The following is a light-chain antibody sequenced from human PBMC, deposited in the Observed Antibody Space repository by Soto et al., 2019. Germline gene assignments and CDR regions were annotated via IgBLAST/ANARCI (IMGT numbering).Light chain of an antibody. CDR2: AAS. J-gene: IGKJ1*01. CDR3: QQSYSTLWT. CDR1: QSISSY. V-gene: IGKV1-39*01. Sequence: DIQMTQSPSSLYASVGNRVTITCXASQSISSYLNWYQQKPGKAPKLLIYAASSLQSGVPSRFSGSGSGTDFTLTISSLQPEDFATYYCQQSYSTLWTFGQGTKVDNK.